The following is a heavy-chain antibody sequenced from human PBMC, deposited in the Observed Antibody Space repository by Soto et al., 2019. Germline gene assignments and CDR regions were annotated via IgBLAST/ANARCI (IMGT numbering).Heavy chain of an antibody. CDR1: GYTFTSYD. Sequence: SVKVSCKASGYTFTSYDINWVRQATGQGLEWMGWMNPNSGNTGYAQKFQGRVTMTRNTSISTAYMELSSLRSEDTAVYYCARRGSSSFPPDYYQYYGMDVRDQGTMV. CDR2: MNPNSGNT. J-gene: IGHJ6*02. D-gene: IGHD6-6*01. V-gene: IGHV1-8*01. CDR3: ARRGSSSFPPDYYQYYGMDV.